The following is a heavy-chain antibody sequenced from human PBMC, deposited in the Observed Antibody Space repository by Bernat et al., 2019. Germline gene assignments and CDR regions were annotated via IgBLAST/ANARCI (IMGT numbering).Heavy chain of an antibody. CDR3: ARGAAGKDVDF. CDR2: IYYSGNT. Sequence: QVQLQESGPGLVKPSQTLSLTCTVSGGSISSGGYSWNWIRQHPGKGLEWIGYIYYSGNTHYNPSLKSRVSISVDTSKNQFSLKLSSVTAADTAVYYCARGAAGKDVDFWGQGTLVTVSS. V-gene: IGHV4-31*03. D-gene: IGHD6-13*01. J-gene: IGHJ4*02. CDR1: GGSISSGGYS.